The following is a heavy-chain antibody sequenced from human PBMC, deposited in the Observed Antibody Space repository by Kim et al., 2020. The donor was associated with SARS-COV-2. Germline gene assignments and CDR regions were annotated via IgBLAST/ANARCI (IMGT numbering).Heavy chain of an antibody. J-gene: IGHJ3*02. V-gene: IGHV3-73*01. CDR2: LRSKANSYAT. D-gene: IGHD1-1*01. CDR1: GFSFRDSA. Sequence: GVARRFSYAASGFSFRDSAMPWVRQASGKGMEWVGRLRSKANSYATTYAASVKGRFTISRDDSKNAAYLQMNSLKTEDTAVYYCTRVPGTTLALRDAYDIWGEGAMVPVSS. CDR3: TRVPGTTLALRDAYDI.